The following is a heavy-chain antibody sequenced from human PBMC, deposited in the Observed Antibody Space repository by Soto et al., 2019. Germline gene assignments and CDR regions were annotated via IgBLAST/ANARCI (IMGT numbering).Heavy chain of an antibody. J-gene: IGHJ3*01. Sequence: QVQLQESGPGLVKPSQTLSLTCTVSGASLISGGYYWTWIRHHPGKGLEWIGYFYHTGKTYYNPSLESRLRISGDTSKNHFSMTLTSVTAAETAVYYCAREMHASIDVFDVWGQGTVVTVSS. CDR3: AREMHASIDVFDV. D-gene: IGHD6-6*01. V-gene: IGHV4-31*03. CDR2: FYHTGKT. CDR1: GASLISGGYY.